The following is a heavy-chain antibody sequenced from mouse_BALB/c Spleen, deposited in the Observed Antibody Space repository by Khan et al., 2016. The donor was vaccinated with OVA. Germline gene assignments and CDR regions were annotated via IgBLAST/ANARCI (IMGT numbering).Heavy chain of an antibody. CDR3: ARKNGSDFDY. J-gene: IGHJ2*01. CDR1: GYSFTGYF. CDR2: INPHIGET. D-gene: IGHD1-1*01. V-gene: IGHV1-20*02. Sequence: VQLQQSGPELVKPGASVKISCKASGYSFTGYFMNWVMQSHGKSLEWIGRINPHIGETFYNQKFKGKATLTVDESSSTAHLELRSLSSEDSEVYYCARKNGSDFDYWGQGTTLTVSS.